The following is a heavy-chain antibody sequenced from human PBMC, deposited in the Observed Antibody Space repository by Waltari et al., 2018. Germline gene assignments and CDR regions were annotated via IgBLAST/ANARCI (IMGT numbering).Heavy chain of an antibody. J-gene: IGHJ4*02. D-gene: IGHD3-22*01. CDR3: ARAGDYYDSSGYSDY. CDR1: GFTFSSYA. V-gene: IGHV3-30-3*01. Sequence: QVQLVESGGGVVQPGRSLRLSCAASGFTFSSYAMHWVRQAPGKGLEWVAVISYDGSNKYYADSVKGRFTISRDNSKNTLYLQMNSLRAEDTAVYYCARAGDYYDSSGYSDYWGQGTLVTVSS. CDR2: ISYDGSNK.